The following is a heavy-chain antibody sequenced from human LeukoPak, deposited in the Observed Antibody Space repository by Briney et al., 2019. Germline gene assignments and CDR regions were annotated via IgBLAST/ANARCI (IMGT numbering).Heavy chain of an antibody. CDR2: IIPILGTP. CDR3: ARAQSLPAPGDP. CDR1: GGSSGDSFSSYS. V-gene: IGHV1-69*08. D-gene: IGHD2-2*01. Sequence: ASVKVSCKASGGSSGDSFSSYSINWVRQAPGQGLEWLGRIIPILGTPNYAQMFQGRVTINADKSTSTAYMELSSLKSEDTAVYYCARAQSLPAPGDPWGQGTLVTVSS. J-gene: IGHJ5*02.